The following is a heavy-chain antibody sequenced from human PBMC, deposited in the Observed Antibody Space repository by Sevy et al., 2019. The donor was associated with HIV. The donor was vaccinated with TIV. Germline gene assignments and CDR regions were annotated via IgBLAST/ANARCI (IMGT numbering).Heavy chain of an antibody. J-gene: IGHJ4*02. D-gene: IGHD3-22*01. V-gene: IGHV1-69*13. CDR2: IIPIFGTA. Sequence: ASVKVSCKASGGTFSSYAISWVRQAPGQGLEWMAGIIPIFGTANYAQKFQGRVTITADESTSTACMELSSLRSEDTAVYYWSIADPSYYDSSGYYGTDYWGQGTLVTVSS. CDR1: GGTFSSYA. CDR3: SIADPSYYDSSGYYGTDY.